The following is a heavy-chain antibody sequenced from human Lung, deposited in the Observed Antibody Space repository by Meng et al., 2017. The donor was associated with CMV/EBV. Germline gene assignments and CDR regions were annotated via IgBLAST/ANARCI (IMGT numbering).Heavy chain of an antibody. D-gene: IGHD1-26*01. CDR1: GGTIKISSFY. CDR3: ARHFGSGSYPFDY. CDR2: VFYSGST. Sequence: SXTXSLXCAVSGGTIKISSFYWAWIRQPPGQGLEWIGSVFYSGSTYYNPSLKSRVTISVDTSKNQFSLNVYSVTAADTAVFYCARHFGSGSYPFDYWCQGXLVTVSS. V-gene: IGHV4-39*01. J-gene: IGHJ4*02.